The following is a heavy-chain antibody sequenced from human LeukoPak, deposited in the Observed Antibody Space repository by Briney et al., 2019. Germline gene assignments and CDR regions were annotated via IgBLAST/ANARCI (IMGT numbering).Heavy chain of an antibody. CDR1: GGSISTSSSY. J-gene: IGHJ3*02. CDR3: ARGLGYGSGSYYLGFDM. CDR2: IYYSGST. Sequence: PSETLSLTCTVFGGSISTSSSYWGWIRQPPGKRLEWIGSIYYSGSTYYNPSLKSRVTISVDTSRNQFSLKLSSVSAADTAVYYCARGLGYGSGSYYLGFDMWGQGTMVTVSS. D-gene: IGHD3-10*01. V-gene: IGHV4-39*01.